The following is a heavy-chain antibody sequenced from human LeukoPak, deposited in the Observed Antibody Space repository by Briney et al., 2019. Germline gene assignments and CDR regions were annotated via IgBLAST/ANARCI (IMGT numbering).Heavy chain of an antibody. D-gene: IGHD3-3*01. V-gene: IGHV4-34*01. CDR3: AIGLDDYNFLRGGFDR. CDR1: GVSFSGYS. J-gene: IGHJ5*02. CDR2: INHSGST. Sequence: PSGTLCLTCAVYGVSFSGYSWSWVRQPPGKGLEWVGEINHSGSTNYNPSLQSRINISVDNSKSQFYLKLSSVTAADTAVYYCAIGLDDYNFLRGGFDRWRRATLVAVCS.